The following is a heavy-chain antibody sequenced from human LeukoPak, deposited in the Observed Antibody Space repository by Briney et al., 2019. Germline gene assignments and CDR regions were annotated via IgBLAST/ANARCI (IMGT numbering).Heavy chain of an antibody. Sequence: GGSLRLSCAASGFTFSSYAMNWVRQAPGKGLDWVSSISSSSSCIYYADSVKGRFTISRDNAKNSLSLQMNSLRAEDTAVYYCARYDTSDYYFDYWGQGTLVTVSS. D-gene: IGHD3-22*01. CDR1: GFTFSSYA. V-gene: IGHV3-21*01. CDR2: ISSSSSCI. J-gene: IGHJ4*02. CDR3: ARYDTSDYYFDY.